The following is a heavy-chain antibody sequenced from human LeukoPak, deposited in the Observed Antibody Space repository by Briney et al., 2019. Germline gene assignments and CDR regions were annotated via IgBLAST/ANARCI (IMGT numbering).Heavy chain of an antibody. CDR2: INHNGNVN. J-gene: IGHJ6*02. CDR1: GFSFNSDW. CDR3: ARGGGLDV. V-gene: IGHV3-7*03. Sequence: GGSLRLSCAASGFSFNSDWMNWARQAPGKGLEWVASINHNGNVNYYVDSVKGRFTISRDNAKNSLYLQMSNLRAEDTAVYFCARGGGLDVWGQGATVTVSS. D-gene: IGHD3-16*01.